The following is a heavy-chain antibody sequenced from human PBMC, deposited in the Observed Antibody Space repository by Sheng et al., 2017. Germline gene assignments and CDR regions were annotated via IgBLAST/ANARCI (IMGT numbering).Heavy chain of an antibody. J-gene: IGHJ4*02. CDR3: AKDLSHGFLEWPFDY. Sequence: EVQLLESGGGLVQPGGSLRLSCAASGFTFSSYAMSWVRQAPGKGLEWVSAISGSGGSTYYADSVKGRFTIPRDNSKNTLYLQMNSLRAEDTAVYYCAKDLSHGFLEWPFDYWGQGTLVTVSS. CDR2: ISGSGGST. CDR1: GFTFSSYA. D-gene: IGHD3-3*01. V-gene: IGHV3-23*01.